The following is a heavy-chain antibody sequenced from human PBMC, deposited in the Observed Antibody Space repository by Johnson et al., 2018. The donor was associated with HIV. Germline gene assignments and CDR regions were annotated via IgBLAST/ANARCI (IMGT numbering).Heavy chain of an antibody. D-gene: IGHD4-23*01. CDR2: IKQDGSEK. CDR1: GFTFSSYW. CDR3: ARDQVAVVSPGAAFDI. Sequence: VQLVESGGGLIQPGGSLRLSCAASGFTFSSYWMSWVRQAPGKGLEWVANIKQDGSEKYYVDSVKGRFTVSRDNAWNSLFLQMNSLRAEDTAVYYCARDQVAVVSPGAAFDIWGQGTMVTVSS. J-gene: IGHJ3*02. V-gene: IGHV3-7*05.